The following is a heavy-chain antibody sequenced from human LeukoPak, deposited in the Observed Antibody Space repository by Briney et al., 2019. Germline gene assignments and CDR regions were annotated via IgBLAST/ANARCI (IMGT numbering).Heavy chain of an antibody. CDR2: INRSGST. CDR1: GFTVSSNY. D-gene: IGHD3-10*01. V-gene: IGHV4-34*08. CDR3: VVLFRRGSGSYYIDY. J-gene: IGHJ4*02. Sequence: GSLRLSCAASGFTVSSNYMSWIRQPPGKGLEWIGEINRSGSTNYNPSLKSRVTISVDTSKNQFSLKLRSVTAADTAAYYCVVLFRRGSGSYYIDYWGQGTLVTVSS.